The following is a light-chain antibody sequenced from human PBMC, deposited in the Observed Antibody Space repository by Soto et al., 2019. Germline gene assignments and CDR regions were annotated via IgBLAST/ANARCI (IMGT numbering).Light chain of an antibody. Sequence: DIQMTQSPSTLSASVGDRVTITCRAGQSISDWLAWYQQIPGKAPKLLIFDASTLQSGVPSRFSGSGSGTEFTLTITSLQPDEFGTYYCQEYTSATFGRGTRLEIK. CDR2: DAS. CDR3: QEYTSAT. J-gene: IGKJ2*01. CDR1: QSISDW. V-gene: IGKV1-5*01.